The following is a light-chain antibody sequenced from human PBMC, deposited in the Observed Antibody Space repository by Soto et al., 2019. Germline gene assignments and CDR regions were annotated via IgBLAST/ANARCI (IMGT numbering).Light chain of an antibody. J-gene: IGKJ1*01. CDR3: QQYNTYWET. Sequence: DIEMTQSPATLSVSVGERVTLSCRASQSSSSWLAWYQQKPGKAPNLLIYDASSLASGVPSRFSGSGSGTEFTLTISSLQPDDSGIYYCQQYNTYWETFGQGTKVDIK. V-gene: IGKV1-5*01. CDR2: DAS. CDR1: QSSSSW.